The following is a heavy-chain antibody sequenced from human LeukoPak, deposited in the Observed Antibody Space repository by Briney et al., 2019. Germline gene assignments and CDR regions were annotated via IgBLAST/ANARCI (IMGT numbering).Heavy chain of an antibody. CDR1: GGSISSSSYY. V-gene: IGHV4-39*07. CDR2: IYYSGST. CDR3: ARAVTMIPRRYYFDY. Sequence: SETLSLTCTVSGGSISSSSYYWGWIRQPPGKGLEWIGSIYYSGSTYYNPSLKSRVTISVDTSKNQFSLKLSSVTAADTAVYCCARAVTMIPRRYYFDYWGQGTLVTVSS. J-gene: IGHJ4*02. D-gene: IGHD3-22*01.